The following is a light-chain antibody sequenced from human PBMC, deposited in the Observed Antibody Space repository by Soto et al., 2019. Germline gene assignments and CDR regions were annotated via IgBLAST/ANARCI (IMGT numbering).Light chain of an antibody. Sequence: EIVLTQSPGTLSLSPGERATLSCRASQSVSSGYLAWYQQKPGQPPRVLIYDTSSRATGIPARFSGSGSGTNFTLTISSLEPEDFAVYYCQQYGSSPPVTFDSGTKVDIK. CDR3: QQYGSSPPVT. CDR1: QSVSSGY. CDR2: DTS. V-gene: IGKV3-20*01. J-gene: IGKJ3*01.